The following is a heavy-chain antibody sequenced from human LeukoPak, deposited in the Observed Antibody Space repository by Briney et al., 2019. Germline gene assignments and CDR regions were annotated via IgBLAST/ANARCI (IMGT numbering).Heavy chain of an antibody. D-gene: IGHD3-3*01. V-gene: IGHV4-39*01. J-gene: IGHJ4*02. CDR1: GGSISSSSYY. Sequence: SETLSLTCTVSGGSISSSSYYWGWSRQPPGKGLEWIGSIYYSGSTYYNPSLKSRVTISVDTSKNQFSLKLSSVTAADTAVYYCARHSAYYDFWSGYSTFDYWGQGTLVTVSS. CDR2: IYYSGST. CDR3: ARHSAYYDFWSGYSTFDY.